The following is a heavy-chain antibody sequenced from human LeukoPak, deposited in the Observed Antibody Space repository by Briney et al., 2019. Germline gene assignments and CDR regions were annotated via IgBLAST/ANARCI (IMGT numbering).Heavy chain of an antibody. CDR2: ISSSSSYI. Sequence: PGGSLRLSCAASGFTFSSYAMSWVRQAPGKGLEWVSSISSSSSYIYYADSVKGRFTISRDNAKNSLYLQMNSLRAEDTAVYYCATATNFYSSGYYPFDYWGQGTLVTVSS. CDR1: GFTFSSYA. D-gene: IGHD3-22*01. J-gene: IGHJ4*02. V-gene: IGHV3-21*01. CDR3: ATATNFYSSGYYPFDY.